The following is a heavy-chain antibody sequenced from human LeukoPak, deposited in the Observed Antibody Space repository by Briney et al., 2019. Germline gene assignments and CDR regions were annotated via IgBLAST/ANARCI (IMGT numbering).Heavy chain of an antibody. Sequence: SETLSLTCAVYGGSFSGYYWSWIRQPPGKGLEWIGEINHSGSTNYNPSLKSRVTMSVDMSKNQFSLKLSSMIAADTAVYCCARVSSSWYQDWYFDLWGRGTLVTVPS. CDR2: INHSGST. CDR1: GGSFSGYY. J-gene: IGHJ2*01. V-gene: IGHV4-34*01. D-gene: IGHD6-13*01. CDR3: ARVSSSWYQDWYFDL.